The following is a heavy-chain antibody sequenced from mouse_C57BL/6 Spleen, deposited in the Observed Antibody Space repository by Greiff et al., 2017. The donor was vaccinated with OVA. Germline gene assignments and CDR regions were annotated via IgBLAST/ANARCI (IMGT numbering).Heavy chain of an antibody. CDR1: GFTFSSYG. CDR2: ISSGGSYT. Sequence: EVKLMESGGDLVKPGGSLKLSCAASGFTFSSYGMSWVRQTPDKRLEWVATISSGGSYTYYPDSVKGRFTISRDNAKNTLYLQMSRLKSEDTAMYYGARQMLDYFDYWGQGTTLTVSS. V-gene: IGHV5-6*01. J-gene: IGHJ2*01. CDR3: ARQMLDYFDY. D-gene: IGHD3-1*01.